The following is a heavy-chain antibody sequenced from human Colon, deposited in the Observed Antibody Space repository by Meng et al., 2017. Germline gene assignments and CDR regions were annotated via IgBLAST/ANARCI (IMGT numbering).Heavy chain of an antibody. V-gene: IGHV3-74*01. CDR2: ISPDGSIA. Sequence: EVQVVESGGGLVQPGGSLRRSCAASGFTFSCYWIHWVRQAPGKGLVWVSRISPDGSIANYADSVKGRFTISRDNAKNTAHLHMNGLRAEDTALYYCARDMHGADDYWGQGTLVTVSS. D-gene: IGHD3-10*01. CDR1: GFTFSCYW. J-gene: IGHJ4*02. CDR3: ARDMHGADDY.